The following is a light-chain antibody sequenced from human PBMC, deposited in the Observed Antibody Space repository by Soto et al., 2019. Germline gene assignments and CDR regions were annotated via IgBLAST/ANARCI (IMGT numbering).Light chain of an antibody. Sequence: EIVLTQSPGTLSLSPGERATLSCRVSQSVSSNYLAWYQQKPGQAPRLLIYGASSRATGIPDRFSGSGSGTDFTLTISRLEPEDFAVYYCQQYGSSPYTFGQGTKVDIK. CDR1: QSVSSNY. CDR2: GAS. J-gene: IGKJ2*01. CDR3: QQYGSSPYT. V-gene: IGKV3-20*01.